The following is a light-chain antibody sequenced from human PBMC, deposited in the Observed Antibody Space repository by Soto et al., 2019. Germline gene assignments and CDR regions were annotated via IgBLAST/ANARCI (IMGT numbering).Light chain of an antibody. CDR1: SSDVGGYNY. CDR3: SSYAGSNNPYV. Sequence: QSVLTQPPSASGSPGQSVTISCTGTSSDVGGYNYVSWYQQHPGKAPKLMIYEVSKRPSGVPDRFSGSKSGNTASLTVSGLQAEDEADYYCSSYAGSNNPYVFGTGXKVTVL. CDR2: EVS. J-gene: IGLJ1*01. V-gene: IGLV2-8*01.